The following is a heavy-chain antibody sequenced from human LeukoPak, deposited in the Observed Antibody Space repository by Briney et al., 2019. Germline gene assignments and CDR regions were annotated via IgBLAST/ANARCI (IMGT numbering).Heavy chain of an antibody. CDR2: INHSGST. CDR3: ARAGGSSSCDY. D-gene: IGHD6-13*01. CDR1: GGSFSGYY. Sequence: SETLSLTCAVYGGSFSGYYWSWIRQPPGKGLEWIGEINHSGSTNYNPSLKSRVTISVDTSKNQFSLKLSSVTAADTAVYYCARAGGSSSCDYWGQGTLVTVPS. J-gene: IGHJ4*02. V-gene: IGHV4-34*01.